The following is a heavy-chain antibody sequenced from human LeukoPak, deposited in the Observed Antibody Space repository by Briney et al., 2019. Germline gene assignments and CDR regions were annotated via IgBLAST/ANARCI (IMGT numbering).Heavy chain of an antibody. CDR2: SKSQTDGGTT. D-gene: IGHD3-10*02. Sequence: PGGSLRLSCAASGFTFTNAWMSWVRQAPGKVLEWIGRSKSQTDGGTTDYAAPVKGRFTISRDDSKNTVYLQRNSLRTDDTAAYYCTTLSYVGGYWGQGTLVTVSS. V-gene: IGHV3-15*01. CDR3: TTLSYVGGY. J-gene: IGHJ4*02. CDR1: GFTFTNAW.